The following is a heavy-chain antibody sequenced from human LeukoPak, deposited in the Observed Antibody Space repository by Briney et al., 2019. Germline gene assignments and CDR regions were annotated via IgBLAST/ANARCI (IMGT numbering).Heavy chain of an antibody. CDR2: INSNGGRT. J-gene: IGHJ4*02. Sequence: QPGGSLRLSCSASGFTFKKYAMHWVRQAPGKGLEYVSAINSNGGRTYYADSVKGRFTISRDSSKNTLFLQMSSLRVEDTAVYYCVKDLYYDNSGYYSGAFDYWGQGTLVTVSS. D-gene: IGHD3-22*01. V-gene: IGHV3-64D*06. CDR3: VKDLYYDNSGYYSGAFDY. CDR1: GFTFKKYA.